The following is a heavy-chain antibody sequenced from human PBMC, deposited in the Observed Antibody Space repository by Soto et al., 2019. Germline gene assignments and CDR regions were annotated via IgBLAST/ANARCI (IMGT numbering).Heavy chain of an antibody. Sequence: GGSLRLSCAASGFTFSSYGIHWVRQAPGKGLEWVALISYDGTVKYYADSVKGRFTISRDNSKNTLYLQMSSLGPEDTAVYYCVKERYAQLWLEDYGMDVWGQGTTVTVSS. J-gene: IGHJ6*02. D-gene: IGHD5-18*01. CDR2: ISYDGTVK. CDR3: VKERYAQLWLEDYGMDV. CDR1: GFTFSSYG. V-gene: IGHV3-30*18.